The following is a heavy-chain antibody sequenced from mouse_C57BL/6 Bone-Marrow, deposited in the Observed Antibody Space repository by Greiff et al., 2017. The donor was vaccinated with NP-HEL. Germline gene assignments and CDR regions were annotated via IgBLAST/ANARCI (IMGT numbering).Heavy chain of an antibody. CDR3: TRSLQLRLLGYAMDY. CDR1: GFNIKNTY. V-gene: IGHV14-3*01. CDR2: IDPANGNT. J-gene: IGHJ4*01. D-gene: IGHD3-2*02. Sequence: VQLQQSVAELVRPGASVKLSCTASGFNIKNTYMHWVKQRPEQGLEWIGRIDPANGNTKYAPKFQGKAPITADTSSNTAYLQLSSLTSEDTAIYYCTRSLQLRLLGYAMDYWGQGTSVTVSS.